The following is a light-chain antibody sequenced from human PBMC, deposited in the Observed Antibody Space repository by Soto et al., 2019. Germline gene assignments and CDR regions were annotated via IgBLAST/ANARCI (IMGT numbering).Light chain of an antibody. CDR3: QQSYSTPRT. CDR2: GAS. CDR1: QSVSSN. Sequence: PATLSVSPGERATLSCRASQSVSSNLAWYQQKPGQAPRLLIYGASTRATGIPARFSGSGSGTEFTLTISSLQPEDFATYYCQQSYSTPRTFGQGTKVDIK. J-gene: IGKJ1*01. V-gene: IGKV3-15*01.